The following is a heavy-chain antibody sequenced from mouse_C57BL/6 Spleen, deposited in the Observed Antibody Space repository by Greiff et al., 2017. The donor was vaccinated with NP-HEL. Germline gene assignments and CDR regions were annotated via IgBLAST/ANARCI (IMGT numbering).Heavy chain of an antibody. D-gene: IGHD1-1*01. CDR1: GYTFTSYW. J-gene: IGHJ2*01. V-gene: IGHV1-64*01. CDR3: ANYGSIDY. Sequence: QVQLQQPGAELVKPGASVKLSCTASGYTFTSYWMHWVPQSPGPGLEWIGMIHPNSGSTNYNEKFKSKATLTVDKSSSTAYMQLSSLTSEDSAVYYCANYGSIDYWGQGTTLTVSS. CDR2: IHPNSGST.